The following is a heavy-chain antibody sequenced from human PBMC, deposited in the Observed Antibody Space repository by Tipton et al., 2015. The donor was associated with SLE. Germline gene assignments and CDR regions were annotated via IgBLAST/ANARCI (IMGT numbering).Heavy chain of an antibody. CDR3: ARAEGYHDSSGSFQMWFDP. CDR1: DDSISSYY. CDR2: IFMNGNT. Sequence: TLSLTCTVSDDSISSYYWSWIRQPAGKGLEWIGRIFMNGNTKYNPSLKSRVTMSIDTSRNQFSLKLTSVTAADTAVYYCARAEGYHDSSGSFQMWFDPWGQGTLVTVSS. J-gene: IGHJ5*02. V-gene: IGHV4-4*07. D-gene: IGHD3-22*01.